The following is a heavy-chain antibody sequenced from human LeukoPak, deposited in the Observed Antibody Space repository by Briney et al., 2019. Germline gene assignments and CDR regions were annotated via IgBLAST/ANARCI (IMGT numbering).Heavy chain of an antibody. Sequence: GRSLRLSCAASGFTFSSYGMHWARQAPGKGLEWVAVISYDGSNKYYADSVKGRFTISRDNSKNTLYLQMNSLRAEDTAVYYCAKVTGGYCSGGSCYFDYWGQGTLVTVSS. CDR3: AKVTGGYCSGGSCYFDY. V-gene: IGHV3-30*18. CDR1: GFTFSSYG. J-gene: IGHJ4*02. D-gene: IGHD2-15*01. CDR2: ISYDGSNK.